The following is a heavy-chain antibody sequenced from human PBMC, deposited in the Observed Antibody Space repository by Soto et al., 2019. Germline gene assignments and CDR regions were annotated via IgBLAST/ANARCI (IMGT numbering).Heavy chain of an antibody. Sequence: SVKVSCKASGYNFMDYGISWVRQAPGQGLEWMGGIIPIFGTANYAQKFQGRVTITADKSTSTAYMELSSLRSEDTAVYYCARNQKAYFGGDCYSWYFDLWGRGTLVTVSS. CDR2: IIPIFGTA. CDR1: GYNFMDYG. CDR3: ARNQKAYFGGDCYSWYFDL. J-gene: IGHJ2*01. V-gene: IGHV1-69*06. D-gene: IGHD2-21*02.